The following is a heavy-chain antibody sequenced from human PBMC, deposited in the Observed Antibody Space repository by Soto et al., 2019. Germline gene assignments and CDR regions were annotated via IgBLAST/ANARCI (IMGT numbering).Heavy chain of an antibody. V-gene: IGHV3-30*18. CDR2: IAYDGSNK. CDR1: GFTFSSYG. Sequence: QVQLVESGGAVVQPGKSLRLSCAASGFTFSSYGMYWVRQAPGKGLEWVAAIAYDGSNKYHADSVKGRFTISRDNSKNPLNLKRNSLRVEDTAVYYCAKDIVRYTYGACAYWGQGALVTVSS. D-gene: IGHD5-18*01. CDR3: AKDIVRYTYGACAY. J-gene: IGHJ4*02.